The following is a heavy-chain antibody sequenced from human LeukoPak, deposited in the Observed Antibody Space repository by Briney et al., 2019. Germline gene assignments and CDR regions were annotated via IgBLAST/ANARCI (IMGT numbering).Heavy chain of an antibody. J-gene: IGHJ5*02. CDR3: ARDREDDFWSGALFDP. Sequence: VASVKVSCKASGYTFTSYYMHWVRQAPGQGLEWMGIINPSGGSTSYAQKFQGRVTMTRDTSTSTVYMELSSLRSEDTAVYYCARDREDDFWSGALFDPWGQGTPVTVSS. D-gene: IGHD3-3*01. CDR2: INPSGGST. V-gene: IGHV1-46*03. CDR1: GYTFTSYY.